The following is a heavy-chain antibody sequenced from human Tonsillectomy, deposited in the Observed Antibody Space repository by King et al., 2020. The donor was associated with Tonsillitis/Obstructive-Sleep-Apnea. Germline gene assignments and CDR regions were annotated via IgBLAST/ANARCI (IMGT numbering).Heavy chain of an antibody. J-gene: IGHJ5*02. CDR3: AKGAGYSSRNRFDP. D-gene: IGHD6-13*01. CDR1: GGSISNYH. CDR2: IYYSGST. Sequence: VQLQESGPGLVKPSETLSLTCTVSGGSISNYHWNWIRQPPGKGLEWIGYIYYSGSTNYNPSLKSRVTIAIDTSKNQFSLKLNSVTAADTAVYYCAKGAGYSSRNRFDPWGQGTLVTVSS. V-gene: IGHV4-59*01.